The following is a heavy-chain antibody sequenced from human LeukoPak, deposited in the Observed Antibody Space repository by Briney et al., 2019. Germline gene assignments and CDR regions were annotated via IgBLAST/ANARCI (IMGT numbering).Heavy chain of an antibody. CDR2: MNPNSGNT. CDR1: GYTFTSYD. CDR3: AREMAGYCSGGSC. J-gene: IGHJ4*02. V-gene: IGHV1-8*01. D-gene: IGHD2-15*01. Sequence: ASVKVSCKASGYTFTSYDINWVRQATGQGPEWMGWMNPNSGNTGYAQNFQGRVTMTRNTSISTAYMELSSLRSEDTAVYYCAREMAGYCSGGSCWGQGTLVTVSS.